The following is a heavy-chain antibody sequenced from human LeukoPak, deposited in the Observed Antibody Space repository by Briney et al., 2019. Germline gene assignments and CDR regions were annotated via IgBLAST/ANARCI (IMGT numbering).Heavy chain of an antibody. J-gene: IGHJ6*02. D-gene: IGHD1-26*01. CDR3: ARGPAGGYSGSQFRGEGPRRHYYFYYGMDV. Sequence: PGGSLRLSCAASGFTFSGSAMHWVRQASGKGLEWIGEINHSGTTNYNPSLKSRVTISVDTSKNQFSLKLSSVIAADTAVYYCARGPAGGYSGSQFRGEGPRRHYYFYYGMDVWGQGTTVTVSS. CDR1: GFTFSGSA. CDR2: INHSGTT. V-gene: IGHV4-34*01.